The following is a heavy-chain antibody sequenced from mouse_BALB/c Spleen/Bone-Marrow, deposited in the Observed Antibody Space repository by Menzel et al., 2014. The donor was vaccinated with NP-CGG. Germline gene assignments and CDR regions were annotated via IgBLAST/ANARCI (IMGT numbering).Heavy chain of an antibody. J-gene: IGHJ3*02. V-gene: IGHV5-12-1*01. D-gene: IGHD1-1*01. CDR1: GFAFSSYD. CDR3: ARQILRGFGY. CDR2: ISSGGGST. Sequence: EVQGVESGGGLVKPGGSLKLSCAASGFAFSSYDMSWVRQTPGKRLEWVAYISSGGGSTYYADTVKGRFTISRDNAKNTLYLQMSSLKSEDTAMYYCARQILRGFGYWGQGTPVTVSA.